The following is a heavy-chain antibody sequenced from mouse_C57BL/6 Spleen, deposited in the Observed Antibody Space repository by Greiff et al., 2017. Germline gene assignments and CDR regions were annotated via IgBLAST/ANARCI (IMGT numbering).Heavy chain of an antibody. D-gene: IGHD1-1*01. CDR2: IYPGDGDP. Sequence: VQLQQSGPELVKPGASVKISCKASGYAFSSSWMNWVKQRPGKGLEWIGRIYPGDGDPNYNGKFKGKATLTADKSSSTAYMQLSSLTSEDSAVYFCARSAPNYYGSSYEYFDVWGTGTTVTVSS. CDR1: GYAFSSSW. V-gene: IGHV1-82*01. CDR3: ARSAPNYYGSSYEYFDV. J-gene: IGHJ1*03.